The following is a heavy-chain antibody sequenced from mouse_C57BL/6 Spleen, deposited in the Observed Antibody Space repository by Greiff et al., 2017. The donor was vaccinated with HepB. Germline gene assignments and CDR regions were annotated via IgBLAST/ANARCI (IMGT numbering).Heavy chain of an antibody. D-gene: IGHD2-4*01. J-gene: IGHJ1*03. V-gene: IGHV1-5*01. CDR2: IYPGNSDT. CDR3: TRWNDYEGNWYFDV. CDR1: GYTFTSYW. Sequence: EVQLQQSGTVLARPGASVKMSCKTSGYTFTSYWMHWVKQRPGQGLEWIGAIYPGNSDTSYNQKFKGKAKLTAVTSASTAYMELSSLTNEDSAVYYCTRWNDYEGNWYFDVWGTGTTVTVSS.